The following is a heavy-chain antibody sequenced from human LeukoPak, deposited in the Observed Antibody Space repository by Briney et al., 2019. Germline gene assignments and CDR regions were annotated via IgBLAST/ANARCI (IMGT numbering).Heavy chain of an antibody. D-gene: IGHD3-10*01. Sequence: GGSLRLSCAASGFSFSSYGMHRVRQAPGKGLEGVAFIRYDGSNKYYADSVKGRFTISRDNSKNTLYLQMNSLRAEDTAVYYCAKVDFGGDDAFDIWGQGTMVTVSS. CDR2: IRYDGSNK. V-gene: IGHV3-30*02. J-gene: IGHJ3*02. CDR1: GFSFSSYG. CDR3: AKVDFGGDDAFDI.